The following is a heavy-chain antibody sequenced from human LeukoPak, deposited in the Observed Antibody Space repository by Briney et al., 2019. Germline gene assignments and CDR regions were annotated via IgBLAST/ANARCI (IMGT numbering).Heavy chain of an antibody. CDR1: GFTFSSFE. J-gene: IGHJ4*02. V-gene: IGHV3-66*01. D-gene: IGHD3-10*01. CDR3: ARVPRITMVRGVISYFDY. CDR2: IYSGGST. Sequence: AGGSLRLSCAASGFTFSSFEMNWVRQAPGKGLEWVSLIYSGGSTYYADSVKGRFTISRDNSKNTLYLQMNSLRAEDTAVYYCARVPRITMVRGVISYFDYWGQGTLVTVSS.